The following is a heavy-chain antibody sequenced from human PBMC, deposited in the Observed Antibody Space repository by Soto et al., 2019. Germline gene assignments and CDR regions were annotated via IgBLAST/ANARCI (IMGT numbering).Heavy chain of an antibody. CDR2: IVPLSDRT. CDR3: ARKSGRDCHSGGGCFSLDV. D-gene: IGHD2-15*01. Sequence: QVQLVQSGAEVKKPGSSLKVSCKVFGETLNSNPIGWVRQAPGQGREWVGGIVPLSDRTNYAQELQGRVTVTAAGSTSTVYMELSNLKSDDTAVYYCARKSGRDCHSGGGCFSLDVWGQGRLITVSS. V-gene: IGHV1-69*01. CDR1: GETLNSNP. J-gene: IGHJ4*02.